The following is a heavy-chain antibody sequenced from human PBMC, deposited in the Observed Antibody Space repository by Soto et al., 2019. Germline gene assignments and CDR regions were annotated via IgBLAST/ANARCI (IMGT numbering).Heavy chain of an antibody. CDR2: ISGSGGST. D-gene: IGHD3-22*01. CDR1: GFTFSSYA. CDR3: ANALVDYYDSSGYYWDAFDI. V-gene: IGHV3-23*01. J-gene: IGHJ3*02. Sequence: LRLSCAASGFTFSSYAMSWVRQAPGKGLEWVSAISGSGGSTYYADSVKGRFTISRDNSKNTLYLQMNSLRAEGTAVYYCANALVDYYDSSGYYWDAFDIWGQGTMVTVSS.